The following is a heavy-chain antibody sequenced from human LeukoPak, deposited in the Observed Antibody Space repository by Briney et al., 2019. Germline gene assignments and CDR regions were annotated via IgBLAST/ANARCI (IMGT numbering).Heavy chain of an antibody. Sequence: SETLSLTCAVYGGSFSGYYWSWIRQPPGKGLEWIGYIYYSGSTNYNPSLKSRVTISVDTSKNQFSLKLSSVTAADTAVYYCARADWGYSADYWGQGTLVTVSS. CDR3: ARADWGYSADY. J-gene: IGHJ4*02. CDR2: IYYSGST. V-gene: IGHV4-59*01. CDR1: GGSFSGYY. D-gene: IGHD5-12*01.